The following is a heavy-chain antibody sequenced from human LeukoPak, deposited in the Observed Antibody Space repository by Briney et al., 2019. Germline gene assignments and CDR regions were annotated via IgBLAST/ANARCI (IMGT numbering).Heavy chain of an antibody. CDR3: AKDSQYRIAADYPDAFDI. V-gene: IGHV3-23*01. J-gene: IGHJ3*02. D-gene: IGHD6-13*01. CDR1: GFTFSSYA. CDR2: ISGSGGST. Sequence: GGSLRLSCAASGFTFSSYAMSWVRQAPGKGLEWVSAISGSGGSTYYADSVKGRFTISRDNSKNTLYLQMNSLGAEDTAVYYCAKDSQYRIAADYPDAFDIWGQGTMVTVSS.